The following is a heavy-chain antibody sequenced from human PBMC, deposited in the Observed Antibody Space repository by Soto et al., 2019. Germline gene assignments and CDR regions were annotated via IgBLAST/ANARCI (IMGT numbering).Heavy chain of an antibody. CDR3: ARGGGSWGWFDP. Sequence: QLQLQESGSGLVKPSQTLSLTCAVSGGSISSGGYSWSWIRQPPGKGLEWIGYIYHSGSTYYNPSHKSRVTRSVDRSKNQFSLKLSSVTSADTAVYYCARGGGSWGWFDPWGQGTLVTVSS. J-gene: IGHJ5*02. CDR2: IYHSGST. V-gene: IGHV4-30-2*01. D-gene: IGHD2-15*01. CDR1: GGSISSGGYS.